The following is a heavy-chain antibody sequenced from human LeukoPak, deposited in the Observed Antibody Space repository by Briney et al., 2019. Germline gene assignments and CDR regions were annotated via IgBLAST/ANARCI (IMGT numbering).Heavy chain of an antibody. J-gene: IGHJ5*02. Sequence: PGGSLRLSCAASGFTFSSYSMNWVRQAPGKGLEWVSSISSSSSYIYYADSVKGRFTISRDNAKNSLYLQMNSLRAEDTAVYYCAKDRATVTTGIVDWFDPWGQGTLVTVS. CDR1: GFTFSSYS. CDR2: ISSSSSYI. CDR3: AKDRATVTTGIVDWFDP. D-gene: IGHD4-11*01. V-gene: IGHV3-21*04.